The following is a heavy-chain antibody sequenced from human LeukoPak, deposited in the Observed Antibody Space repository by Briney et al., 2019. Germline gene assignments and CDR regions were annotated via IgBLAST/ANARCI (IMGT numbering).Heavy chain of an antibody. D-gene: IGHD3-3*01. Sequence: GESLKISCKGSGYRFTNYWIGWVRQMPGKGLEWMGIIYPGDSKTRYSPSFQGQVTISADKSISTAYLQWSSLKASDTAMYYCARRRHRTIFGVVTSDMGDWFDPWGQGTLVTVSS. CDR2: IYPGDSKT. CDR3: ARRRHRTIFGVVTSDMGDWFDP. J-gene: IGHJ5*02. V-gene: IGHV5-51*01. CDR1: GYRFTNYW.